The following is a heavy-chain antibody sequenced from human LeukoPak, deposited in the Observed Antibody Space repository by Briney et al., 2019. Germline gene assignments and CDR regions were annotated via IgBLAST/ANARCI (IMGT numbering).Heavy chain of an antibody. CDR2: ITGGGDTT. Sequence: PGGSLRLSCAASGFTFSSYAMTWVRQAPGKGLEWVSSITGGGDTTYYADSVRGRFTIPRDNSKNTLSLQTNSLRAEDTAVYYCAKQRSEVVVAATNYWGQGTLVTVSS. CDR3: AKQRSEVVVAATNY. CDR1: GFTFSSYA. V-gene: IGHV3-23*01. D-gene: IGHD2-15*01. J-gene: IGHJ4*02.